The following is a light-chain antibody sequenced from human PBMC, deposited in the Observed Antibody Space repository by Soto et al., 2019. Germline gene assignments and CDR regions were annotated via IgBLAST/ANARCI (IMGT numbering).Light chain of an antibody. CDR2: WAS. CDR3: QQYFRPWT. Sequence: DIVMTQSPDSLAVSLGERATINCKSSQSVLYSSNNKNYLAWYQQKPGQPPKLLIYWASTRESGVPDRFSGSGSGTXXTXTIXXLQAEDVAVYYCQQYFRPWTFGQGTKVEIK. V-gene: IGKV4-1*01. CDR1: QSVLYSSNNKNY. J-gene: IGKJ1*01.